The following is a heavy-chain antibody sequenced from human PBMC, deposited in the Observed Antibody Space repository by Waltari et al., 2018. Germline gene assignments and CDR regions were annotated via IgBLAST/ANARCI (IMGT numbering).Heavy chain of an antibody. D-gene: IGHD3-22*01. V-gene: IGHV3-30*01. J-gene: IGHJ4*02. CDR1: GFAFRNYA. CDR2: ISYDGTSK. Sequence: QVQLVESGGGVVQPGTSLRLSCAASGFAFRNYARYWVRQAPGKGLEWVAVISYDGTSKKYADSVKGRFTISRDNPKITLYLQMNSLRNEDTAVYYCASGYFRASPLDYWGQGTLLTVSS. CDR3: ASGYFRASPLDY.